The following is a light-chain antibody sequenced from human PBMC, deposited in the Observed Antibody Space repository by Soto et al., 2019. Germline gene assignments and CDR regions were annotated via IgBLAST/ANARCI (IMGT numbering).Light chain of an antibody. CDR1: QSVSSN. V-gene: IGKV3-15*01. CDR2: GAS. CDR3: QQYNNWPLT. J-gene: IGKJ4*01. Sequence: EIVMTKSPATLSVSPGERATLSCKASQSVSSNLAWYQQKPGQAPRLLIYGASTRATGIPARFSGSGSGTEFTLTISSLHSEDVAVYYCQQYNNWPLTFGGGTKVEIK.